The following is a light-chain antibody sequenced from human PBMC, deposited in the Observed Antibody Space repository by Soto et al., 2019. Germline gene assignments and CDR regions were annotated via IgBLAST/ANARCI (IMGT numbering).Light chain of an antibody. CDR1: QSFSNW. CDR2: DVS. CDR3: QQYNSYSYT. J-gene: IGKJ2*01. Sequence: DIQMTQSPSTLSASVGDRVSNTCRASQSFSNWLAWYQQKPGKAPKLLIYDVSSLENGVPSRFSGSGSGTEFTLTISSLQPDDSAIYYCQQYNSYSYTFGQGTKLEI. V-gene: IGKV1-5*01.